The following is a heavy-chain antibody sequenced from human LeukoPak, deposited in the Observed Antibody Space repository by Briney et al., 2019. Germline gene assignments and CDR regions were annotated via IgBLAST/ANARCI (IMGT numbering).Heavy chain of an antibody. V-gene: IGHV3-30*03. CDR2: ISYDGSNK. J-gene: IGHJ4*02. CDR1: GFTFSSYA. D-gene: IGHD2-8*01. Sequence: GGSLRLSCAASGFTFSSYAMSWVRQAPGKGLEWVAVISYDGSNKYYADSVKGRFTISRDNSKNTLYLQMNSLRAEDTAVYYCATNGPGKSRYFDYWGQGTLVTVSS. CDR3: ATNGPGKSRYFDY.